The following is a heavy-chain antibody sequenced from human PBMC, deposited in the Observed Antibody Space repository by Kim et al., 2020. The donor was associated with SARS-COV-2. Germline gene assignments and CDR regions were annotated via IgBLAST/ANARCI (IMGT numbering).Heavy chain of an antibody. D-gene: IGHD2-21*02. J-gene: IGHJ4*02. V-gene: IGHV4-39*01. CDR2: IYYSGST. CDR3: RAYCGGDCYPIDY. CDR1: GGSISSSSYY. Sequence: SETLSLTCTVSGGSISSSSYYWGWIRQPPGKGLEWIGSIYYSGSTYYNPSLKSRVTISVDTSKNQFSLKLSSVTAADTAVYYCRAYCGGDCYPIDYWGQGTLVTVSS.